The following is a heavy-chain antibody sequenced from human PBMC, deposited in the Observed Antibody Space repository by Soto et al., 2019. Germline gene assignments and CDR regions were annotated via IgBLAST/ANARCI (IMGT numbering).Heavy chain of an antibody. V-gene: IGHV4-59*01. Sequence: PSETLSLTCTVSGGSISSYYWSWIRQPPGKGLEWIGYIYCSGSTNYNPSLKSRVTISVDTSKNQFSLKLSSVTAADTAVYYCARSLNPTDAFDIWGQGTMVTVSS. J-gene: IGHJ3*02. CDR1: GGSISSYY. CDR3: ARSLNPTDAFDI. CDR2: IYCSGST.